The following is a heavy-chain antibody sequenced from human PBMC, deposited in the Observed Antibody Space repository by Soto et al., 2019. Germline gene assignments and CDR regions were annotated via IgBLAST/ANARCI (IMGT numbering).Heavy chain of an antibody. D-gene: IGHD3-22*01. J-gene: IGHJ6*02. CDR2: IYPGDSDT. CDR1: GYRFTGYW. CDR3: ARFENYXDSSGYLVYYYGRDV. V-gene: IGHV5-51*01. Sequence: PGELLKVPSKGSGYRFTGYWIGCVRKMPGKGLEWMGIIYPGDSDTRYSPSFQGQVTISADKSISTAYLQWSSLKASDTAMYYCARFENYXDSSGYLVYYYGRDVWGQGTTVTVSS.